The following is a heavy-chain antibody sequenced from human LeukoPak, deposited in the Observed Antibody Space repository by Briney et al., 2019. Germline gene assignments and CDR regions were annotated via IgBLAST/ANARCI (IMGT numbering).Heavy chain of an antibody. CDR2: ISAANGKT. D-gene: IGHD5/OR15-5a*01. V-gene: IGHV1-18*01. Sequence: ASVKVSCKASGYTFTSYGISWVRQAPGQGLEWMGWISAANGKTKYSRKFQGRVSITTDTSARTAYMELRSLGSEDTAIYYCARSKDFPFFDAWGQGTLVTVSS. CDR1: GYTFTSYG. J-gene: IGHJ4*02. CDR3: ARSKDFPFFDA.